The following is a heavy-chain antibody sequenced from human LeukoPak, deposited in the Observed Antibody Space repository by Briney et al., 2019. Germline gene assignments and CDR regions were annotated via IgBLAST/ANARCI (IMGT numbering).Heavy chain of an antibody. D-gene: IGHD2-2*01. J-gene: IGHJ4*02. Sequence: GGSLRLSCAASGFTFSSYEMNWVRQAPGKGLEWVSYISTSGSTIYYADSVKGRFTISRDNAKNSLYLQMNSLRAEDSAVYYCAHGTMYQLDYWGQGTLVTVSS. V-gene: IGHV3-48*03. CDR1: GFTFSSYE. CDR3: AHGTMYQLDY. CDR2: ISTSGSTI.